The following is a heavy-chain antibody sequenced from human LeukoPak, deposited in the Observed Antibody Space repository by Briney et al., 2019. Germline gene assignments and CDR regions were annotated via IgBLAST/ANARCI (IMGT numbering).Heavy chain of an antibody. CDR2: IIPIFGTA. CDR1: GGTFSSYT. D-gene: IGHD6-6*01. J-gene: IGHJ6*02. Sequence: GSSVKVSCKASGGTFSSYTISWVRQAPGQGLEWMGGIIPIFGTANYAQKFQGRVTITADESTSTAYMELSSLRSEDTAVYYCARGRYSSSINSMDVWGLGTTVTVSS. CDR3: ARGRYSSSINSMDV. V-gene: IGHV1-69*01.